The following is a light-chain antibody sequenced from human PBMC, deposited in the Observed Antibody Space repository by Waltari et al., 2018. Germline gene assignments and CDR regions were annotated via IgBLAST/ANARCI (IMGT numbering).Light chain of an antibody. CDR3: LLTYRGPRV. CDR2: DTN. J-gene: IGLJ3*02. CDR1: TGPVTSSHW. V-gene: IGLV7-46*01. Sequence: QAVVTQEPSVTVSPGGTVTLTCASSTGPVTSSHWPYWFQQKAGQAPRTLIYDTNRKHSWTPARFSGARRGGKAALTLSGAQPEDEADYYCLLTYRGPRVFGGGTKVTVV.